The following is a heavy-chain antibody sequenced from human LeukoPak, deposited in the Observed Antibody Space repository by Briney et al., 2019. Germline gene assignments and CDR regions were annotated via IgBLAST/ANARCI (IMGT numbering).Heavy chain of an antibody. V-gene: IGHV1-69*13. J-gene: IGHJ3*02. Sequence: GASVKVSCKASGYTFTSYGISWVRQAPGQGLEWMGGIIPIFGTANYAQKFQGRVTITADESTSTAYMELSSLRSEDTAVYYCARVGRYYYDSSGAFDIWGQGTMVTVSS. CDR1: GYTFTSYG. D-gene: IGHD3-22*01. CDR3: ARVGRYYYDSSGAFDI. CDR2: IIPIFGTA.